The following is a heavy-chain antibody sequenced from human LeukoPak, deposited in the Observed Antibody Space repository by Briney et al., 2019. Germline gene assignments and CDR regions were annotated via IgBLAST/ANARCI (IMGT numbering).Heavy chain of an antibody. CDR1: GGSISGYF. D-gene: IGHD2-2*02. CDR2: IYSSGTA. Sequence: SETLSLTCTVSGGSISGYFRSWIRQPAGTGLEWIGRIYSSGTAYYNPSLKSRVTVSVDTSKNPFPLKLTSVTAADTAVYYCARGYYTDKLYYYFDYWGQGTLATVSS. CDR3: ARGYYTDKLYYYFDY. V-gene: IGHV4-4*07. J-gene: IGHJ4*02.